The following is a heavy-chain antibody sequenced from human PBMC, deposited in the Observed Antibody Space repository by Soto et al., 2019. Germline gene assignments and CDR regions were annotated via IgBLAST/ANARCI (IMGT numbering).Heavy chain of an antibody. V-gene: IGHV5-51*01. CDR3: AGPAPYYYDSSGYWAGAFDI. CDR1: GYSFTSYW. CDR2: IYPGDSDT. D-gene: IGHD3-22*01. Sequence: RESLKISCKGSGYSFTSYWIGWVRQMPGKGLEWMGIIYPGDSDTRYSPSFQGQVTISADKSISTAYLQWSSLKASDTAMYYCAGPAPYYYDSSGYWAGAFDIWGQGTMVTVSS. J-gene: IGHJ3*02.